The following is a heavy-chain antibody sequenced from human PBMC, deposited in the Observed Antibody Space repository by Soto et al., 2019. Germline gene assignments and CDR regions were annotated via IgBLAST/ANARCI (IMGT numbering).Heavy chain of an antibody. CDR1: GGSISSYY. D-gene: IGHD4-17*01. V-gene: IGHV4-59*01. Sequence: SETLSLTCTVSGGSISSYYWSWIRQPPGKGLEWIGYIYYSGSTNYNPSLKSRVTISLDTSKNQFSLMLSSVTAADTALYYCARAPGVRFYFDSWGQGTLVTVSS. J-gene: IGHJ4*02. CDR3: ARAPGVRFYFDS. CDR2: IYYSGST.